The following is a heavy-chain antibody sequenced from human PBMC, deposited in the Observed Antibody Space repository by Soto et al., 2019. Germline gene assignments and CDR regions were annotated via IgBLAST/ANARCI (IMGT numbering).Heavy chain of an antibody. CDR2: INPNSGGT. Sequence: GASVKVSCKTSGYTFSNYGITWVRQAPGQPLEWLGWINPNSGGTNYAQKFQGRVTMTRDTSISTAYMELSRLRSDDTAVYYCARAGSGSYAGFDPWGQGTLVTVSS. V-gene: IGHV1-2*02. CDR3: ARAGSGSYAGFDP. J-gene: IGHJ5*02. D-gene: IGHD1-26*01. CDR1: GYTFSNYG.